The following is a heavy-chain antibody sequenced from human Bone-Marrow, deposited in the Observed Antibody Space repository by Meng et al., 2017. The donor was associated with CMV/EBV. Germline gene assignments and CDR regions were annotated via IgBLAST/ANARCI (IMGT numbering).Heavy chain of an antibody. Sequence: SECLSLTCTVSGYSISSGYYWGWIRQPPGKGLEWIGSIYHSGSTYYDPSLKSRVTISVDTSKNQFSLKLSSVTAADTAVYYCARHAGSSSSEAFDIWGQGTMVTVSS. J-gene: IGHJ3*02. D-gene: IGHD6-6*01. V-gene: IGHV4-38-2*02. CDR2: IYHSGST. CDR1: GYSISSGYY. CDR3: ARHAGSSSSEAFDI.